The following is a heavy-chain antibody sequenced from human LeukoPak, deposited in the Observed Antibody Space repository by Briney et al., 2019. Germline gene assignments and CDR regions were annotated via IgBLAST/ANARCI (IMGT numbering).Heavy chain of an antibody. J-gene: IGHJ4*02. D-gene: IGHD2-15*01. CDR1: GYTFTSYA. Sequence: ASVKVSCKASGYTFTSYAMHWVRQAPGQRLEWVGWINAGNGNTEYSQKFQGRVTITRDTSASTAYMELSSLRSEDTAVYYCARRYCSGGSCYPFSDYWGQGTLVTVSS. CDR2: INAGNGNT. V-gene: IGHV1-3*01. CDR3: ARRYCSGGSCYPFSDY.